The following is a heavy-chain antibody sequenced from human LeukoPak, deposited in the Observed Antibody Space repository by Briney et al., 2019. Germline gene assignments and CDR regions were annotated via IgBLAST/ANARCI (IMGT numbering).Heavy chain of an antibody. CDR1: GFTFSSYS. D-gene: IGHD3-10*01. V-gene: IGHV3-48*01. CDR2: ISSSSGTI. Sequence: GGSLRLSCAGSGFTFSSYSMSWVRQAPGKGLEWLSYISSSSGTIYYADSVKGRFTISRDNAKNSLYLQMNSLRAEDTAVYYCARGPSLLWFGERHQYYFDYWGQGTLVTVSS. J-gene: IGHJ4*02. CDR3: ARGPSLLWFGERHQYYFDY.